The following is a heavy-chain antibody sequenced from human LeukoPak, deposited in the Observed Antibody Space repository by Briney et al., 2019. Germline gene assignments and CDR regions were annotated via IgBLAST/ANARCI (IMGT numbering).Heavy chain of an antibody. J-gene: IGHJ5*02. CDR3: VRGQTNLDNWFDP. Sequence: GGSLRLSCEASGFTFSNYGMNWVRQAPGKGLEWVSYIRPNDGTTHYADSVKGRFTISRDNAKNSLSLQMTSLRVDDSAVYYCVRGQTNLDNWFDPWGQGTLVIVSS. CDR2: IRPNDGTT. V-gene: IGHV3-48*01. D-gene: IGHD2-8*01. CDR1: GFTFSNYG.